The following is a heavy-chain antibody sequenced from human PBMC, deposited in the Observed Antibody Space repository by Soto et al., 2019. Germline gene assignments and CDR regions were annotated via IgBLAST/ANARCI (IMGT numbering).Heavy chain of an antibody. Sequence: LGESLKISCKGSGYSFTSYYISWVRQMPGKGLEWMGRIDPADSSTNYSPSFQGHVAISADKSIRTAYLQWSSLKASDTAMYYCATTGYYDSSGYLYYWGRGTLVTVSS. D-gene: IGHD3-22*01. J-gene: IGHJ4*02. CDR3: ATTGYYDSSGYLYY. V-gene: IGHV5-10-1*01. CDR1: GYSFTSYY. CDR2: IDPADSST.